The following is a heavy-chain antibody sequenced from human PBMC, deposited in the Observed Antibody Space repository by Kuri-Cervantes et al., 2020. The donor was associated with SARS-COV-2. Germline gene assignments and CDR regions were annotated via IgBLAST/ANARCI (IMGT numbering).Heavy chain of an antibody. CDR2: IYYSGST. Sequence: SQTLSLTCAVSGYSISSSSYYWGWIRQPPGKGLEWIGSIYYSGSTYYNPSLKSRVTISVDTSKNQFSLKLSSVTAADTAVYYCARGRTTIFGVIKLAYFQHWGQGTLVTVSS. D-gene: IGHD3-3*01. CDR1: GYSISSSSYY. V-gene: IGHV4-39*07. CDR3: ARGRTTIFGVIKLAYFQH. J-gene: IGHJ1*01.